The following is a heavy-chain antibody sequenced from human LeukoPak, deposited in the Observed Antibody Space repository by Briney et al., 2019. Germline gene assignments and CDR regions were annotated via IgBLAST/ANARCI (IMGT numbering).Heavy chain of an antibody. D-gene: IGHD5-18*01. CDR3: AHRRGYSFGFIDY. V-gene: IGHV2-5*01. Sequence: TLSLTCTVSGGSISTYYWSWIRQPPGKALEWLALIYWNDDKRYSPSLKSRLNINKDTSKSQVVLTVTNMDPVDTATYYCAHRRGYSFGFIDYWGQGALVTVSS. J-gene: IGHJ4*02. CDR2: IYWNDDK. CDR1: GGSISTYYW.